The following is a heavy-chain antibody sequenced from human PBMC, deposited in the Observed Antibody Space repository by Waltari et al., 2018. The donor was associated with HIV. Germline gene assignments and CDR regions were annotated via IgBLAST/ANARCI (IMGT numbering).Heavy chain of an antibody. CDR3: ARGFLWFGQLLYFDY. CDR1: GYSISSGYY. CDR2: MYHSGST. J-gene: IGHJ4*02. V-gene: IGHV4-38-2*01. Sequence: QVQLQESGPGLVKPSETLSLTCAVSGYSISSGYYWGWIRQPPGKGLEWIGHMYHSGSTYYNPSLKKRVTISVDTSKNQFSLKLNSVTAADTAVYYCARGFLWFGQLLYFDYWGQGTLVTVSS. D-gene: IGHD3-10*01.